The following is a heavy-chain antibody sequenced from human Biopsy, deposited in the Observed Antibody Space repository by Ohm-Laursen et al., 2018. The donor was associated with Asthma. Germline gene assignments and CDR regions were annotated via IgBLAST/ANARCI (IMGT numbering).Heavy chain of an antibody. CDR2: IHYSGST. Sequence: SQTLSLTCTVSGASIKTDDHYWSWLRQPPGKGLERFGFIHYSGSTSYNPSLKGGVTISVDTSKNQFSLKLRSVTAADTAVYDCARASVAASSNWFDPWGQGTLVTVSS. V-gene: IGHV4-30-4*01. CDR3: ARASVAASSNWFDP. D-gene: IGHD6-19*01. J-gene: IGHJ5*02. CDR1: GASIKTDDHY.